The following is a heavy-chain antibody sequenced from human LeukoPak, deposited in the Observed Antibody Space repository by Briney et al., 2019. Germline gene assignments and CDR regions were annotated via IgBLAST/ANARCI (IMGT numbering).Heavy chain of an antibody. Sequence: ASVKVSCKASGHTFTGYYMHWVRQAPGQGLEWMGWINANSGGTNYAQKFQGRVTMTRDTSISTAYMELSRLRSDDTAVYYCARALGAAAAKRGYFQHWGQGTLVTVSS. CDR1: GHTFTGYY. J-gene: IGHJ1*01. D-gene: IGHD6-13*01. V-gene: IGHV1-2*02. CDR3: ARALGAAAAKRGYFQH. CDR2: INANSGGT.